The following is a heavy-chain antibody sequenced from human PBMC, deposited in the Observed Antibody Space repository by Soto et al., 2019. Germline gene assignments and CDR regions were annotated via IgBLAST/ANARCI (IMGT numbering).Heavy chain of an antibody. CDR3: AGGSSKSWFDP. V-gene: IGHV4-31*03. J-gene: IGHJ5*02. D-gene: IGHD6-6*01. CDR1: GSSIRSDGCY. Sequence: PSETLSLTCTVSGSSIRSDGCYWSWIRQHPGKGLEWIGYIYYSGSTYYNPSLKSRVSISADTSNNQFSLKLTSVTAADTAVYYCAGGSSKSWFDPWGQGTLVTVSS. CDR2: IYYSGST.